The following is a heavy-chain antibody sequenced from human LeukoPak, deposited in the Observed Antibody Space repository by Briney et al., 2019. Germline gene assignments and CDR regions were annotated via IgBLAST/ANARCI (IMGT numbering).Heavy chain of an antibody. Sequence: ASVKVSCKASRGTFSSYAISWVRQAPGQGLEWMGGIIPIFGTANYAQKFQGRVTITTDESTSTAYMELSSLRSEDTAVYYCARSYYDRPYYFDYWGQGTLVTVSS. V-gene: IGHV1-69*05. CDR1: RGTFSSYA. D-gene: IGHD3-22*01. J-gene: IGHJ4*02. CDR3: ARSYYDRPYYFDY. CDR2: IIPIFGTA.